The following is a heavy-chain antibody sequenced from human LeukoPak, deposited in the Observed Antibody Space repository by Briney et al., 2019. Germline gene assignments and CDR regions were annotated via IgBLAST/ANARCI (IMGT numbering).Heavy chain of an antibody. J-gene: IGHJ3*02. V-gene: IGHV1-69*13. CDR2: IIPIFGTA. CDR3: ARWNRLVRPPYYYDSSGYYWGSFDI. CDR1: GYTFTSYY. D-gene: IGHD3-22*01. Sequence: SVKVSCKASGYTFTSYYMHWVRQAPGQGLDWMGGIIPIFGTANYAQKFQGRVTITADESTSTAYMELSSLRSEDTAVYYCARWNRLVRPPYYYDSSGYYWGSFDIWGQGTMVTVSS.